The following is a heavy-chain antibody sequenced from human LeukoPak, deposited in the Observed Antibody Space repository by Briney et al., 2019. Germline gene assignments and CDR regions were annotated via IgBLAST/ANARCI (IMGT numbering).Heavy chain of an antibody. Sequence: PGGSLRLSCAASGFTVSSNYMSWVRQAPGKGLEWVSVIYSGGSTYYADSVKGRFTISRDNSKNTLYLQMNSLRAEDTAVYYCARGLSSWSATPVDYWGQGTLVTVSS. D-gene: IGHD2-2*01. CDR2: IYSGGST. CDR3: ARGLSSWSATPVDY. J-gene: IGHJ4*02. V-gene: IGHV3-66*01. CDR1: GFTVSSNY.